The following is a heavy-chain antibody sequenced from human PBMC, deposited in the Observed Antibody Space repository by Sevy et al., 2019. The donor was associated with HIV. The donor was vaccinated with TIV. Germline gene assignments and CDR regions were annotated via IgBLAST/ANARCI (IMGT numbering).Heavy chain of an antibody. CDR3: GKEGGGEGGDH. CDR1: GFSFSSYG. J-gene: IGHJ4*02. CDR2: IKYDGSNK. D-gene: IGHD2-21*01. Sequence: GGSLRLSCAASGFSFSSYGMHWVRQAPGKGLEWMSYIKYDGSNKDYADSVKGRFTISRDNSKNTLYLQMNSLRVEDWAGFYCGKEGGGEGGDHWGQGTLVTVSS. V-gene: IGHV3-30*02.